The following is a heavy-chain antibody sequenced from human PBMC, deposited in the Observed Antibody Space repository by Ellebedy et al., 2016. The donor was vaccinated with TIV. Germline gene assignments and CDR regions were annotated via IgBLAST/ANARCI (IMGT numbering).Heavy chain of an antibody. CDR1: GLTFSSYV. D-gene: IGHD3-9*01. V-gene: IGHV3-23*01. CDR2: ITGSGDGT. CDR3: AKGGYYNLDY. J-gene: IGHJ4*02. Sequence: GGSLRLXXAASGLTFSSYVMNWVRQAPGKGLEWVSAITGSGDGTYYADSVKGRFTISRDNPKNTLYLQMNGLRAENTAVFYCAKGGYYNLDYWGPGILVTVSS.